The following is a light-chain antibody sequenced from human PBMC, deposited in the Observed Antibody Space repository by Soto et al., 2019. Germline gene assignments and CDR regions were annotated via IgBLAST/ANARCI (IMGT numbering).Light chain of an antibody. J-gene: IGKJ2*01. CDR1: QNVGNS. Sequence: EIVMTQSPATLSVSPGERATLSCRSIQNVGNSLAWYQQKPGQAPRLIIYGATTRATGIPARFSGSGSGTDFTLTISSLQSEDFAVYYCQHYNNWPPYTFGQGTKVEMK. CDR2: GAT. V-gene: IGKV3-15*01. CDR3: QHYNNWPPYT.